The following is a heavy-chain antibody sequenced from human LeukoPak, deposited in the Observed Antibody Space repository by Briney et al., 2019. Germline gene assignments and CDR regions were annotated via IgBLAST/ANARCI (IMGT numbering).Heavy chain of an antibody. J-gene: IGHJ4*02. V-gene: IGHV4-4*07. D-gene: IGHD2-2*01. CDR3: ARGPVFDDIVVVPAARPPFDY. CDR2: IYTSGST. CDR1: GGSISSYY. Sequence: SETLSLTCTVSGGSISSYYWSWIRQPAGKGLEWIGRIYTSGSTNYNPSLKSRVTMSVDTSKNQFSLKLSSVTAADTAVYYCARGPVFDDIVVVPAARPPFDYWGQGTLVTVSS.